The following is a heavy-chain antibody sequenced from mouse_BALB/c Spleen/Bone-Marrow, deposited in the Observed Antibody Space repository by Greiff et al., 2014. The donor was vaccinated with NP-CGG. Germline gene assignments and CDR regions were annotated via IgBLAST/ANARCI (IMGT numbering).Heavy chain of an antibody. CDR1: GFNIKDTY. V-gene: IGHV14-3*02. CDR2: IDPANGNT. CDR3: ARLGNYGPSYAMDY. Sequence: QLQPSXAVLVKPGASVKLFCTASGFNIKDTYMHWVKQRPEQGLEWIGRIDPANGNTKYDPKFQGKATITADTSSNTAYLQLSSLTSEDTAVYYCARLGNYGPSYAMDYWGQGTSVTVSS. D-gene: IGHD2-1*01. J-gene: IGHJ4*01.